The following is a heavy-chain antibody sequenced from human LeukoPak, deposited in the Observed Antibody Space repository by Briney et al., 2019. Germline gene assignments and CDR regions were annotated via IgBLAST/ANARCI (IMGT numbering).Heavy chain of an antibody. D-gene: IGHD5-18*01. V-gene: IGHV4-38-2*02. Sequence: SETLSLTCSVSGDSISGYYWSWIRQPPGKGLEWIGSIYYSGSTYYNPSLKSRVTISVDTSKNQFSLKLRSVTAADTAVYYCARRRGYSYGLSEAFDYWGQGSLVTVSS. CDR3: ARRRGYSYGLSEAFDY. CDR2: IYYSGST. J-gene: IGHJ4*02. CDR1: GDSISGYY.